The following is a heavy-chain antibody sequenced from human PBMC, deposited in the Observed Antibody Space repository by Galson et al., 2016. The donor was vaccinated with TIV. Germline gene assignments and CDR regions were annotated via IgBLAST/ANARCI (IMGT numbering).Heavy chain of an antibody. CDR1: GFTFNTHY. Sequence: SLRLSCAVSGFTFNTHYMHWVRQAPGKGLEWVAVIWFDGSEKYYADSLRGRFTISRDNSKNALYLQINSLRADDTAVYYCARERLVVERAYYYYSGLDVWGQGTTVTVSS. CDR3: ARERLVVERAYYYYSGLDV. V-gene: IGHV3-33*08. CDR2: IWFDGSEK. J-gene: IGHJ6*02. D-gene: IGHD2-21*01.